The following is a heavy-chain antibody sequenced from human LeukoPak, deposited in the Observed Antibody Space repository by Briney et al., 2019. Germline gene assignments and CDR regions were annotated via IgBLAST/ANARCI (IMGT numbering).Heavy chain of an antibody. Sequence: PGRSLTLSCAASGCTFSSYGMHWLRQAPGKGLEWVGVICYDGSNKYYAYSVKGRFTISRDNSTNTLSLQMNRLRAENTAVYDCARGYIAAAGYFGYWGEGSLVTVSS. J-gene: IGHJ4*02. CDR2: ICYDGSNK. V-gene: IGHV3-33*08. CDR1: GCTFSSYG. CDR3: ARGYIAAAGYFGY. D-gene: IGHD6-13*01.